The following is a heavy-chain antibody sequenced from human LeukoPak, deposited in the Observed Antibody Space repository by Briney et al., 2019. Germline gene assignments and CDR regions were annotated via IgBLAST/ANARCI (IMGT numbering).Heavy chain of an antibody. CDR3: AKDSWSGSQDYYFDY. V-gene: IGHV3-30*02. CDR2: IRYDGSNK. CDR1: GFTFSSYG. Sequence: PGGSLRLSCAASGFTFSSYGMHWVRQAPGKGLEWVAFIRYDGSNKYYADSVKGRFTISRDNSKNTLYLQMNSLRAEDTAVYYCAKDSWSGSQDYYFDYWGQGTLVTVSS. J-gene: IGHJ4*02. D-gene: IGHD1-26*01.